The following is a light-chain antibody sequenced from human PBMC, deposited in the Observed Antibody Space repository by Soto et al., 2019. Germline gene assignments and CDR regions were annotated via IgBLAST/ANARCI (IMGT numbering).Light chain of an antibody. CDR3: CSYGGSFYV. Sequence: QSVLTQPHSVPGSPGQSVAISCSGTSSDVGGYNYVSWYQQHPGKAPKLIIFDVNKRPSGVPDRFSGSKSGSTASLTISGLQAEDEADYYCCSYGGSFYVAGTGTKVTVL. J-gene: IGLJ1*01. V-gene: IGLV2-11*01. CDR2: DVN. CDR1: SSDVGGYNY.